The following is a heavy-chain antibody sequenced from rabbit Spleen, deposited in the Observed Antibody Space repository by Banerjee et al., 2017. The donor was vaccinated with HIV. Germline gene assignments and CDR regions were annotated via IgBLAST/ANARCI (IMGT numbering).Heavy chain of an antibody. CDR2: IYVGSVDAE. V-gene: IGHV1S45*01. CDR3: ADDDTNYDGARAFKL. CDR1: GFSFSGFW. Sequence: QEQLVESGGGLVQPEGSLTLTCTVSGFSFSGFWMCWVRQAPGKGLEWIGCIYVGSVDAEYYASWAKGRFTISKTSSTTVTLQMTSLTVADTANYWCADDDTNYDGARAFKLWGQGTLVTVS. J-gene: IGHJ4*01. D-gene: IGHD4-2*01.